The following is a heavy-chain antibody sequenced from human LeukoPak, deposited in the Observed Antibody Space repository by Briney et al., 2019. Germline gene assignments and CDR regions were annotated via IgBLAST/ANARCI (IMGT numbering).Heavy chain of an antibody. CDR2: IRYDGSNK. CDR1: AFTFRSYG. J-gene: IGHJ4*02. CDR3: ARDFFALGGLIALLDY. D-gene: IGHD3-16*02. Sequence: GGSLRLSCATSAFTFRSYGMHWVRQAPDKGLEWVAFIRYDGSNKYYADSVKGRFTISRENSKNTLYLQMNSLRAEDTAVYYCARDFFALGGLIALLDYWGQGTLVTVSS. V-gene: IGHV3-30*02.